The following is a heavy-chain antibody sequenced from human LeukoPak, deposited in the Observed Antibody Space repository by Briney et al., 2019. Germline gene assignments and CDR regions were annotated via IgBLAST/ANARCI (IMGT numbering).Heavy chain of an antibody. V-gene: IGHV3-23*01. J-gene: IGHJ4*02. CDR1: GFTFSSYA. Sequence: GGSLRLSCAASGFTFSSYAMSWVRQAPGKGLEWVSAISGSGGSTYYADSVKGRFTISRDNSKNTLYLQMNSLRAEDTAVYYCAKVKDGYYGSGSYLGYWGQGTLVTVSS. D-gene: IGHD3-10*01. CDR2: ISGSGGST. CDR3: AKVKDGYYGSGSYLGY.